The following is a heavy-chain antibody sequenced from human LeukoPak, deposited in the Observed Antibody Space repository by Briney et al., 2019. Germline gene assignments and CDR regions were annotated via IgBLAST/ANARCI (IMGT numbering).Heavy chain of an antibody. CDR1: GFTFTTYS. V-gene: IGHV3-21*01. J-gene: IGHJ4*02. CDR2: ISSSSSYI. D-gene: IGHD5-24*01. Sequence: GGSLRLSCAASGFTFTTYSMNWVRQAPGKGLEWVSSISSSSSYIYYADSVKGRFTISRDNAKNSLYLQMNSLRAEDTAVYYCARDIVEMATINPYYFDYWGQGTLVTVSS. CDR3: ARDIVEMATINPYYFDY.